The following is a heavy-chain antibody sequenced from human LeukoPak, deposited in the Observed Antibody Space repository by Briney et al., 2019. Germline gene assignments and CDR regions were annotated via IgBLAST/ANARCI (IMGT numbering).Heavy chain of an antibody. CDR3: AGVADYYGSGSYSPFDF. V-gene: IGHV1-69*04. CDR2: IIPILGIA. CDR1: GGTFSSYA. Sequence: SVKVSCKASGGTFSSYAISWVRQAPGQGLEWMGRIIPILGIANYAQKFQGRVTITADKSTSTAYMELSSLRSEDTAVYYCAGVADYYGSGSYSPFDFWGQETLVTVSS. D-gene: IGHD3-10*01. J-gene: IGHJ4*02.